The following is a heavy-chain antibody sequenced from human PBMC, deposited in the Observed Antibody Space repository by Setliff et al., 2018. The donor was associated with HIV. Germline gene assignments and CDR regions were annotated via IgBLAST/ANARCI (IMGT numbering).Heavy chain of an antibody. D-gene: IGHD3-10*01. Sequence: SETLSLTCSVSNFSIGSGYYWGWIRLPPGERPEWIRSMYYVGSTYYHPSFESRSSISIDTSENTLSLSLTPVTVADTAVYFCARSRWLSNTAYYFDFWGRGKLVTVSS. CDR2: MYYVGST. J-gene: IGHJ4*02. CDR1: NFSIGSGYY. CDR3: ARSRWLSNTAYYFDF. V-gene: IGHV4-38-2*02.